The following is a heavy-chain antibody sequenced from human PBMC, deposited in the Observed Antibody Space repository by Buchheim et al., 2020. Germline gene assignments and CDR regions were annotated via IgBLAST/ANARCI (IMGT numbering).Heavy chain of an antibody. CDR1: GASVSSGRYY. J-gene: IGHJ6*02. CDR2: IHTNGLT. D-gene: IGHD6-13*01. V-gene: IGHV4-61*02. Sequence: VQLQESGPGLVKPSQTLSLTCTVSGASVSSGRYYWSWIRQPAGKGLEWIGRIHTNGLTNYSPSLARRVTISVDTSKNQFSLRLSSVTAADTAVYYCTRDPLMAAADFNYYYGMDVWGQGTT. CDR3: TRDPLMAAADFNYYYGMDV.